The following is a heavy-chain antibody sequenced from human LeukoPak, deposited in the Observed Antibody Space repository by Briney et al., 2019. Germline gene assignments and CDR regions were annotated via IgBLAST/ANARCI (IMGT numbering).Heavy chain of an antibody. D-gene: IGHD6-19*01. J-gene: IGHJ4*02. CDR2: IYTSGST. CDR3: AREVAGTDYFDY. CDR1: GGSISNFY. V-gene: IGHV4-4*07. Sequence: KPSETLSLTCTVSGGSISNFYWSWIRQPAGKTLEWIGRIYTSGSTNYNPSLKSRVTISVDTSKNQFSLKLSSVTAADTAVYYCAREVAGTDYFDYWGQGTLVTVSS.